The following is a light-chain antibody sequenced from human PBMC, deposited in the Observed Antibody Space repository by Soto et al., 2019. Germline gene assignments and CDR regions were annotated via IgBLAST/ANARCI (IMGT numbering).Light chain of an antibody. CDR3: CSYAGSSISYV. CDR2: EGS. J-gene: IGLJ1*01. Sequence: QSVLTQPASVSGSPGHSITISCTGTSSDVGSYNLVSWYQQHPGKAPKLMIYEGSKRPSGVSNRFSGSRSGNTASLTISGLQAEDEADYYCCSYAGSSISYVFGTGTKVTVL. V-gene: IGLV2-23*01. CDR1: SSDVGSYNL.